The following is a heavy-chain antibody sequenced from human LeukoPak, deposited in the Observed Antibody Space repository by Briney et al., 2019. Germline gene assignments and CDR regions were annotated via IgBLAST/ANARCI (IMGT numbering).Heavy chain of an antibody. D-gene: IGHD3-10*01. V-gene: IGHV3-74*01. CDR3: AKDRPGAILWFDI. J-gene: IGHJ3*02. Sequence: GGSLRLSCAASGFTFSSYWMHWVRQAPGKGLVWVSRINSDGSSTSYADSVKGRFTISRDNAKNTLYLQMNSLRAEDTAVYYCAKDRPGAILWFDIWGQGTMVTVSS. CDR2: INSDGSST. CDR1: GFTFSSYW.